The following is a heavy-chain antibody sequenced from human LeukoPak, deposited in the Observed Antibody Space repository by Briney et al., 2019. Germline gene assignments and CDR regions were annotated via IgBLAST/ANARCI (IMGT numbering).Heavy chain of an antibody. CDR2: INSNTGGT. J-gene: IGHJ4*02. V-gene: IGHV1-2*02. Sequence: ASVKVSCKTSGYTFTDYYIHWVRQAPGQGLEWMGWINSNTGGTNYAQKFQGRVTMTTDTSTSTAYMELRSLRSDDTAVYYCARAGSYLLAQNDYWGQGTLVTVSS. D-gene: IGHD3-10*01. CDR3: ARAGSYLLAQNDY. CDR1: GYTFTDYY.